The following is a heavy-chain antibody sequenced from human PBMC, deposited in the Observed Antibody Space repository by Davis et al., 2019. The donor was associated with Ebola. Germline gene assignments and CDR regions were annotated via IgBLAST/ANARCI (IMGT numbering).Heavy chain of an antibody. Sequence: GESLKISCAASGFTFSSYSMSWIRQAPGKGLEWVSYISSSGSTIYYADSVKGRFTISRDNAKNSLYLQMNSLRAEDTAVYYCTSSAVAGTYDYWGQGTLVTVSS. CDR1: GFTFSSYS. J-gene: IGHJ4*02. CDR3: TSSAVAGTYDY. CDR2: ISSSGSTI. V-gene: IGHV3-48*04. D-gene: IGHD6-19*01.